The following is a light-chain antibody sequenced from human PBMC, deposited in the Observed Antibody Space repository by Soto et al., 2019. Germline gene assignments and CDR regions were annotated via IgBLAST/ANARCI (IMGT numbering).Light chain of an antibody. J-gene: IGLJ2*01. CDR1: NSDVGGYNY. CDR3: NSYTGSTTLVV. Sequence: QSALTQPASVSGSPGQAITISCTGTNSDVGGYNYVSWYQQHPGKAPKLIIYDVSNRPSGVSNRFSGSKSGNTASLTISGLQAEDEADYYCNSYTGSTTLVVFGGGTKVTVL. CDR2: DVS. V-gene: IGLV2-14*01.